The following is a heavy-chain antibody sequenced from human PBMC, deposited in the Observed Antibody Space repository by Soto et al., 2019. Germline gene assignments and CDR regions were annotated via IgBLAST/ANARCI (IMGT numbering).Heavy chain of an antibody. CDR1: GYTFTSYG. CDR3: ARAAYEILTGYYRR. J-gene: IGHJ4*02. Sequence: QVQLVQSGAEVKKPGASVKVSCKASGYTFTSYGISWVRQAPGQGLEWMGWISAYNGNTNSAQKFQGRVTMTTDTTTSTAYMELRSLRSDDTAVYYCARAAYEILTGYYRRWGQGTLVTVSS. D-gene: IGHD3-9*01. V-gene: IGHV1-18*01. CDR2: ISAYNGNT.